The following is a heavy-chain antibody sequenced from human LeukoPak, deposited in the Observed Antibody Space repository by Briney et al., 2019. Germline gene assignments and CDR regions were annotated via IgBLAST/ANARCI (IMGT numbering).Heavy chain of an antibody. V-gene: IGHV1-24*01. CDR3: ATDYYYGSGSYLDY. D-gene: IGHD3-10*01. J-gene: IGHJ4*02. CDR1: GYTLTELS. CDR2: FDPEDGET. Sequence: ASVKVSCKVSGYTLTELSMHWVRQAPGKGLEWMGGFDPEDGETIYAQKFQGRVTMTEDTSTDTAYMELSSLRSEDTAVYYCATDYYYGSGSYLDYWGQGTLVTVSS.